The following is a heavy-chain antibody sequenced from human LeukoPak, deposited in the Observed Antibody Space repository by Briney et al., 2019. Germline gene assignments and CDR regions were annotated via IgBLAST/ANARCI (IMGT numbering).Heavy chain of an antibody. CDR1: GYTFTSYD. Sequence: SVKVSCKASGYTFTSYDINWVRQATGQGLEWMGWMNPNSGNTGYAQKFQGRVTMTRNTSISTAYMELSSLRSEDTAVYYCARGRGEYDYVWESHPFDYWGQGTLVTVSS. D-gene: IGHD3-16*01. CDR3: ARGRGEYDYVWESHPFDY. V-gene: IGHV1-8*01. CDR2: MNPNSGNT. J-gene: IGHJ4*02.